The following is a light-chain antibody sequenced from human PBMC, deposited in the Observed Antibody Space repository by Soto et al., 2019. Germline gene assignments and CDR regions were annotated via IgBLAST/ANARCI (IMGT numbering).Light chain of an antibody. CDR3: SSYAGSNGLVV. Sequence: QSVLTQPPSASGSPGQSVTISCTGTSSDVGGYNYVSWYQQHPGKAPKLMIYEVSKRPSGVPDRFSGSKSGNTASLTVSGLQAEDEADYYCSSYAGSNGLVVFGGGTKLTVL. CDR1: SSDVGGYNY. V-gene: IGLV2-8*01. J-gene: IGLJ2*01. CDR2: EVS.